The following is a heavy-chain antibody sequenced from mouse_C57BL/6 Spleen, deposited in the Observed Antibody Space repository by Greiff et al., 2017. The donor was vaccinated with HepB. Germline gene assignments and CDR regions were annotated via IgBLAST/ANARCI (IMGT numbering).Heavy chain of an antibody. CDR2: IRLKSDNYAT. CDR3: TTARYSTYAMDY. J-gene: IGHJ4*01. V-gene: IGHV6-3*01. Sequence: EVQLVESGGGLVQPGGSMKLSCVASGFTFSNYWMNWVRQSPEKGLEWVAQIRLKSDNYATHYAESVKGRFTISRDDSKSSVYLQMNNLRAEDTGIYYCTTARYSTYAMDYWGQGTSVTVSS. CDR1: GFTFSNYW. D-gene: IGHD2-5*01.